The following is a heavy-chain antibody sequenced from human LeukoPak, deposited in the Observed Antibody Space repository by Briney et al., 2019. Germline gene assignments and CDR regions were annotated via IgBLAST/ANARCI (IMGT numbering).Heavy chain of an antibody. V-gene: IGHV3-30*02. CDR2: VRYDGSNK. D-gene: IGHD3-10*01. CDR1: GFTFSTYG. J-gene: IGHJ4*02. CDR3: AQGSHYYGSGSHRRGHYFDY. Sequence: GGSLRLSCAAPGFTFSTYGMHWVRQAPGKGLEWVAVVRYDGSNKYYADFVKGRFTISRDNSKNTLYLQMNSLRGEDTAVYYCAQGSHYYGSGSHRRGHYFDYWGQGTLVTVSS.